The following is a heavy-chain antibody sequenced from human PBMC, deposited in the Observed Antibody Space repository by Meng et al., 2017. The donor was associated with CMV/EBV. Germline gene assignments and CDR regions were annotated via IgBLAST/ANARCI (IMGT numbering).Heavy chain of an antibody. D-gene: IGHD3-9*01. V-gene: IGHV3-21*01. J-gene: IGHJ5*02. CDR3: ARGSYYDILTGYLEFDP. CDR1: GFTFSIYS. Sequence: GESLKISCAAPGFTFSIYSMHWVRQSPGKGLEWVSSISTSSSYIYYADSLKGRFTISRDNAQNSLYLQMNSLRAEDTAVYYCARGSYYDILTGYLEFDPWGQGTLVTVSS. CDR2: ISTSSSYI.